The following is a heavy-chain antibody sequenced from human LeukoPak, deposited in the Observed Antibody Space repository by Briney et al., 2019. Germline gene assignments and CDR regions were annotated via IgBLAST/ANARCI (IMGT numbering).Heavy chain of an antibody. CDR1: GDSISSYY. V-gene: IGHV4-59*01. CDR2: IYYSGST. Sequence: PSETLPLTRTVSGDSISSYYWSWIRQPPGKRLEWIGHIYYSGSTNYNPSLKSRVTISVDTSKNQFSLKLSSVTAADTAVYYCASRSSIWSGYQDTLYYCAFWRRRTLVTVSS. CDR3: ASRSSIWSGYQDTLYYCAF. J-gene: IGHJ4*02. D-gene: IGHD3-3*01.